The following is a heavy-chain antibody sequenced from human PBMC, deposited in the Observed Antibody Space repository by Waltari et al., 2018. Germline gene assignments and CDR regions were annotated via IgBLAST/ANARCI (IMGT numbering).Heavy chain of an antibody. CDR2: IIPILGIA. D-gene: IGHD6-6*01. V-gene: IGHV1-69*10. Sequence: QVQLVQSGAEVKKPGSSVKVSCKASGGTFSSYAISWVRQAPGQGLEWMGGIIPILGIANYAQKFQGRVTITADKSTSTAYMELSSLRSEDTAVYYCASLIAARPDYFGYWGQGTLVTVSS. CDR1: GGTFSSYA. CDR3: ASLIAARPDYFGY. J-gene: IGHJ4*02.